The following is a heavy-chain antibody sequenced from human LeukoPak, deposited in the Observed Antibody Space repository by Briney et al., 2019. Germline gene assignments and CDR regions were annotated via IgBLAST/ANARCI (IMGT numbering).Heavy chain of an antibody. CDR2: IRSKAYGGTT. J-gene: IGHJ4*02. CDR3: TRGAHYFDY. Sequence: GGSLRLSCTASGFTYGDYAMSWVRQAPGKGLEWVGFIRSKAYGGTTEYAASVKGRFTISRDDSKSIAYLQMNSLKTEDTAVYYCTRGAHYFDYWGQGTLVTVSS. V-gene: IGHV3-49*04. CDR1: GFTYGDYA.